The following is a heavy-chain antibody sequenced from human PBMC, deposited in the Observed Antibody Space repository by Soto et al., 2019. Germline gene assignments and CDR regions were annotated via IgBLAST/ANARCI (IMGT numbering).Heavy chain of an antibody. CDR1: GYAFTSYY. CDR3: ARGYCGGDCYLSYGMDV. J-gene: IGHJ6*02. CDR2: INPSGGST. D-gene: IGHD2-21*02. Sequence: GASVKVSCKASGYAFTSYYMHWVRQAPGQGLEWMGIINPSGGSTSYAQKFQGRVTMTRDTSTSTVYMELSSLRSEDTAVYYCARGYCGGDCYLSYGMDVWGQGTTGTVSS. V-gene: IGHV1-46*01.